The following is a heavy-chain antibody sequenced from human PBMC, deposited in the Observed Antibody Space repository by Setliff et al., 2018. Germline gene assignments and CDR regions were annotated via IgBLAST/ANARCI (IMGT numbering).Heavy chain of an antibody. J-gene: IGHJ4*02. D-gene: IGHD2-2*01. V-gene: IGHV3-23*01. CDR1: GFTFSSYA. Sequence: GGSLRLSCAASGFTFSSYAMSWVRQAPGKELEWISAITHSGWDTYHADSVKGRFTISGANSQNTLFLQMNSLRVEDTAVYFCVKGSSDSRPYYFDYWGQGMLVTVSS. CDR3: VKGSSDSRPYYFDY. CDR2: ITHSGWDT.